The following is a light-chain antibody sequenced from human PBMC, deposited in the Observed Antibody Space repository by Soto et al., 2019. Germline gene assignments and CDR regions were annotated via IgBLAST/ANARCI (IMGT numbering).Light chain of an antibody. J-gene: IGKJ5*01. CDR2: GAS. Sequence: EIVLTQSPGTLSLSPGEGATLSCRASQSVGRNYLAWFQQKPGQPPRLLISGASSRAAGIPDKFSGSGSGTDFTLTISRLEPEDFAAYSCQQYAEAPITFGQGTRLEIK. V-gene: IGKV3-20*01. CDR1: QSVGRNY. CDR3: QQYAEAPIT.